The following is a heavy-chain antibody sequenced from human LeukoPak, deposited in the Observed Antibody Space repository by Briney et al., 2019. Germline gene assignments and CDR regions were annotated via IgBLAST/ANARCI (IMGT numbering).Heavy chain of an antibody. CDR3: AREWGYDSSGYSF. Sequence: TGGSLRLSCAASGFTFSSYSMNWVRQAPGKGLEWVSSISSSSSYIYYADSVKGRFTISRDNAKNSLYLQMNSLRAEDTAVYYCAREWGYDSSGYSFGGQGTLVILSS. V-gene: IGHV3-21*01. D-gene: IGHD3-22*01. J-gene: IGHJ4*02. CDR2: ISSSSSYI. CDR1: GFTFSSYS.